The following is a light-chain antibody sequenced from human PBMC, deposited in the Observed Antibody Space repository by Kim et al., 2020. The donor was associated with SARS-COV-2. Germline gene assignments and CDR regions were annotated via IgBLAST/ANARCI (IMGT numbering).Light chain of an antibody. V-gene: IGLV1-40*01. CDR2: GNT. J-gene: IGLJ3*02. CDR3: QSYDSSLSHWL. CDR1: YD. Sequence: YDVHWYQQLPGTAPKYLMYGNTNRPSGVPDRFSGSKSGTSASLTITGLQAEDEADYYCQSYDSSLSHWLFGGGTKVTVL.